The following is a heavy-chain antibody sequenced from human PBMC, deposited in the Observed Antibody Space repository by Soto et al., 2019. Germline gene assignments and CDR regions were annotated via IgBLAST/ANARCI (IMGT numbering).Heavy chain of an antibody. CDR3: AGGNIVGPTTSRPPQDY. V-gene: IGHV3-21*01. J-gene: IGHJ4*02. CDR2: ISSGGSYK. D-gene: IGHD1-26*01. CDR1: GFTFSTYS. Sequence: VQLVESGGGLVKPGGSLRLSCAASGFTFSTYSMNWVRQAPGKGLEWVSFISSGGSYKYYADSVKGRFIISRDNAENSLFLQMDSLRAEDTAVYYCAGGNIVGPTTSRPPQDYWGQGILVTVSS.